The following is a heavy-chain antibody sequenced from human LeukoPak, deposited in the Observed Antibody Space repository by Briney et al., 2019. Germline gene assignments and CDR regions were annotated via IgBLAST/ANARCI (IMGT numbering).Heavy chain of an antibody. CDR3: ARIRSSANDAFDI. Sequence: GRSLRLSCAASGFTFSSYEMNWVRQAPGKGLEWVSYISSTGRTIYYADSVKGRFTNSRDNAKTSLYLQMNSLRAEDTAVYYCARIRSSANDAFDIWGQGTMVTVSS. D-gene: IGHD1-26*01. V-gene: IGHV3-48*03. CDR1: GFTFSSYE. J-gene: IGHJ3*02. CDR2: ISSTGRTI.